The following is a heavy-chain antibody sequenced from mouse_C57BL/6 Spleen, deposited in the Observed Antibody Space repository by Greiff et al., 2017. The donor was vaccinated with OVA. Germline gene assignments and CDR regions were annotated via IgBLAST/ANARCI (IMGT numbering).Heavy chain of an antibody. CDR3: AREGLGRGYFDY. D-gene: IGHD4-1*01. Sequence: QVQLQQSGAELVKPGASVKMSCKASGYTFTSYWITWVKQRPGQGLEWIGDIYPGSGSTNYNEKFKSKATLTVDTSSSTAYMQLSSLTSEDSAVYYCAREGLGRGYFDYWGQGTTLTVSS. V-gene: IGHV1-55*01. CDR2: IYPGSGST. CDR1: GYTFTSYW. J-gene: IGHJ2*01.